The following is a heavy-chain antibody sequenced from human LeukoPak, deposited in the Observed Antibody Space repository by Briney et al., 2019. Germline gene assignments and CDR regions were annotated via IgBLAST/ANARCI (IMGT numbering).Heavy chain of an antibody. CDR3: ARLSTVTTSFGY. CDR2: INHSGRT. J-gene: IGHJ4*02. CDR1: GFTFSCYP. Sequence: PGGSLRLSCAASGFTFSCYPMSWVRQAPGKGLEWIGEINHSGRTNYNPSLKSRVTMSVDTSKNQFSLKLSSVTAADTAVYYCARLSTVTTSFGYWGQGTLVTVSS. V-gene: IGHV4-34*01. D-gene: IGHD4-17*01.